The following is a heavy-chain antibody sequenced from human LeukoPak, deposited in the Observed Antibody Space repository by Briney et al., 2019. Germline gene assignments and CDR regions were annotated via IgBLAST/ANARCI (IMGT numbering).Heavy chain of an antibody. V-gene: IGHV1-2*02. J-gene: IGHJ2*01. Sequence: GASVKVSCKASGYTFTGYYMHWVRQAPGQGLEWMGCINPNSGGTNYAQKFQGRVTMTRDTSISTAYMELSRLRSDDTAVYYCARSTDDFWSGERDWYFDLWGRGTLVTVSS. CDR3: ARSTDDFWSGERDWYFDL. CDR1: GYTFTGYY. D-gene: IGHD3-3*01. CDR2: INPNSGGT.